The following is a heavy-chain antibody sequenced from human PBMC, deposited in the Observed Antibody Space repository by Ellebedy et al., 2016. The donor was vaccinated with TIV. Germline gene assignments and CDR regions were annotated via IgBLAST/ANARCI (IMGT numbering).Heavy chain of an antibody. Sequence: GESLKISXEVSGLTVSHSYMSWVRQAPGKGLEWVSVIYGPGTIYYAGSVRGRFTISRDSSKNTLYLEMNSLRAEDSAMYYCARVDTLGGSYYYYMDVWGKGTTVTVS. CDR1: GLTVSHSY. D-gene: IGHD3-16*01. CDR3: ARVDTLGGSYYYYMDV. CDR2: IYGPGTI. V-gene: IGHV3-53*01. J-gene: IGHJ6*03.